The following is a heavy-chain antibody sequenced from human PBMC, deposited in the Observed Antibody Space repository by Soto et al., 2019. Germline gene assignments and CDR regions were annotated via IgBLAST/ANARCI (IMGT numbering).Heavy chain of an antibody. CDR3: ARVLPPFDP. CDR2: INAYNGNT. Sequence: GSVKVSCKASGYTFTSYAMHWVRQAPGQGLEWMGWINAYNGNTNYAQKLQGRVTMTTDTSTSTAYMELRSLRSDDTAVYYCARVLPPFDPWGQGTLVTVSS. CDR1: GYTFTSYA. J-gene: IGHJ5*02. V-gene: IGHV1-18*01.